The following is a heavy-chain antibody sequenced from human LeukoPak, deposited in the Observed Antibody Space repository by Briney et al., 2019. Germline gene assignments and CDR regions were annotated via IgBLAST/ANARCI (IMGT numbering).Heavy chain of an antibody. J-gene: IGHJ6*03. CDR2: ISGSGGST. Sequence: GGSLRLSCAASGFTFSSYAMSWVRQAPGKGLEWVSAISGSGGSTYYADSVKGRFTISRDNSKNTLYLQMNSLRAEDTAVYYCAKALGREVYYYYYMDVWGKGTTVTVSS. D-gene: IGHD1-26*01. CDR3: AKALGREVYYYYYMDV. CDR1: GFTFSSYA. V-gene: IGHV3-23*01.